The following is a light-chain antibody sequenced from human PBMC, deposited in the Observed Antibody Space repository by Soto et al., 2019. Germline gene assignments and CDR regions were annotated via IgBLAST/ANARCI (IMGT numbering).Light chain of an antibody. CDR3: QQYYSTPPYT. V-gene: IGKV4-1*01. Sequence: DIVMTQSPDSLAVSLGERATINCTSSKSVLYSSNNKNYLAWYQQKPGLPPKLLIYWASTRESGVPDRFSGSGSGTDFTLTISSLQAEDVAVYYCQQYYSTPPYTFGQGTKLEI. J-gene: IGKJ2*01. CDR1: KSVLYSSNNKNY. CDR2: WAS.